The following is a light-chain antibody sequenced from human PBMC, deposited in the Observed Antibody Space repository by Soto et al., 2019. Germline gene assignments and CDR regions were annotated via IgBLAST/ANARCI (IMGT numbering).Light chain of an antibody. J-gene: IGKJ5*01. Sequence: VAQTQSPVTLSLSPRETATLPCRASQRFRGLLACYQQKPGQAPSLLINDAYNRATGIPPRFGGMDSGTDFTLTITSLKPEISAVYYCQQLLMLPITFAQGTR. CDR3: QQLLMLPIT. V-gene: IGKV3-11*01. CDR1: QRFRGL. CDR2: DAY.